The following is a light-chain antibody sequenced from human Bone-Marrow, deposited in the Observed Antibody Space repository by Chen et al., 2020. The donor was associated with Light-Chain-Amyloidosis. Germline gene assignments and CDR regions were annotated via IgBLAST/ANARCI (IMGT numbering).Light chain of an antibody. Sequence: QSALTQPASVSGSPGQSITISCTGTSSYVGGDNHVSWYQQHPDKAPKLMIYQVTNRPSWVPDRCSGSKSDNTASLTISGLQTEDEADYFCSSYTITNTLVFGSGTRVTVL. CDR3: SSYTITNTLV. CDR2: QVT. V-gene: IGLV2-14*01. J-gene: IGLJ1*01. CDR1: SSYVGGDNH.